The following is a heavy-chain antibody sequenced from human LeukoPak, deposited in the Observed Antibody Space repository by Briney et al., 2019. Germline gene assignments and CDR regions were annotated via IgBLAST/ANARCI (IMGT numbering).Heavy chain of an antibody. J-gene: IGHJ4*02. CDR2: ISGSGGST. D-gene: IGHD2-15*01. CDR1: GFTFSSYA. V-gene: IGHV3-23*01. Sequence: GGSLRLSCAASGFTFSSYAMSWVRQAPGKGLEWVSAISGSGGSTYYADSVKGRFTISRDNSKDTLYLQMDSLRAEDTAVYYCAKGSGSSCYSPCDYWGQGILVTVSS. CDR3: AKGSGSSCYSPCDY.